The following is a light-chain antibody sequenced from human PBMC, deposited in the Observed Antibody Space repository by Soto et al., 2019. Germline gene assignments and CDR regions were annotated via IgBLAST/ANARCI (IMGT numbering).Light chain of an antibody. CDR3: QQYGSSSWT. Sequence: EIVLTQSPATLSSFQVDIVNLYFRASQSVSSSYLAWYQQKPGQGPRLLIYGASSRATGIPDRFSGSGSGTDFTLTISRLEPEDFAVYYCQQYGSSSWTFGQGTKVDIK. CDR2: GAS. CDR1: QSVSSSY. J-gene: IGKJ1*01. V-gene: IGKV3-20*01.